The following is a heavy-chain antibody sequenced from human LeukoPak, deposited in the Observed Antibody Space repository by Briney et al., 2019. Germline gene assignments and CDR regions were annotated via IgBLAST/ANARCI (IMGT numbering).Heavy chain of an antibody. J-gene: IGHJ4*02. CDR3: TRVGPKYYYDSSGYYYLPN. CDR1: GFTFGDYA. D-gene: IGHD3-22*01. CDR2: IRSKAYGGTT. Sequence: GGSLRLSCTASGFTFGDYAMSWFRQAPGKGLEWVGFIRSKAYGGTTEYAASVKGRFTISRDDSKSIAYLQMNSLKTEDTAVYYCTRVGPKYYYDSSGYYYLPNWGQGTLVTVSS. V-gene: IGHV3-49*03.